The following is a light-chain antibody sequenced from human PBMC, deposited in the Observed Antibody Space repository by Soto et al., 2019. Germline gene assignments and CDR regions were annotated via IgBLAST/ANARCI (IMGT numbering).Light chain of an antibody. Sequence: QSALTQPASVSGSPGQSITISCTGTSSDVGSYNLVSWYQQHPGKAPKLMIYEVSKRPSGVSNRFSGSKSGNTASLTISELQAEDETDYHCCSYAGSPYVSGTGTRVTVL. CDR2: EVS. V-gene: IGLV2-23*02. J-gene: IGLJ1*01. CDR3: CSYAGSPYV. CDR1: SSDVGSYNL.